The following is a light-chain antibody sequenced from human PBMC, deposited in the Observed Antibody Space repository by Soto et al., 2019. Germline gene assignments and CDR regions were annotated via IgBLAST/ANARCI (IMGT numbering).Light chain of an antibody. CDR3: QQRSNFPIT. J-gene: IGKJ5*01. Sequence: EIVLTQSPATLSLSPGERATLSCRASQSVRRYLAWYQQKPGQATRLLIYDASTRATGIPDRVSGSGSGTDVTLTISSLEPEDFAVYYCQQRSNFPITFGQGTRLEIK. CDR2: DAS. CDR1: QSVRRY. V-gene: IGKV3-11*01.